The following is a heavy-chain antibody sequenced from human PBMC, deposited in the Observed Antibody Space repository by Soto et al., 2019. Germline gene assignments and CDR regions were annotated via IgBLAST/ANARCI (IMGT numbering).Heavy chain of an antibody. CDR3: ARQQNFICAS. CDR2: IKPGTSDI. V-gene: IGHV5-51*01. D-gene: IGHD1-7*01. J-gene: IGHJ1*01. Sequence: PGESLKISCKGVGYKFGSAWIGWVRQMPGKGLEWMGLIKPGTSDIRYSPPFRGQVTISADDAVTTAYLQWSGLKASDSAMYYCARQQNFICASWGQGTLVTVSS. CDR1: GYKFGSAW.